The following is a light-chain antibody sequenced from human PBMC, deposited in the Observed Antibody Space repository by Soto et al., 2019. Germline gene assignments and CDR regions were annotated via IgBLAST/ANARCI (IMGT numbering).Light chain of an antibody. CDR3: LQELNYPWP. V-gene: IGKV1-5*03. J-gene: IGKJ1*01. Sequence: SPLSISIGHKLTITSRASQTISSGLAWYQQKPGKAPKLLIYEASTLKSGVPSRFSGSGSGTEFTLAISSLQPEDFTTYYCLQELNYPWPFGQGTKADI. CDR2: EAS. CDR1: QTISSG.